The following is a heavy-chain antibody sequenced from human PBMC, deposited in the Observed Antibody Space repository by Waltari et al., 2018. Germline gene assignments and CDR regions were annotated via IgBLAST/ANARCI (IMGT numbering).Heavy chain of an antibody. Sequence: EVQLLESGGGLVQPGGSLRLSCAASGFTFSSYAMSWVRQAPGKGLEWVSAISGSGGSTYYADSVKGRFTISRDNSKNTLYLQMNSLRAEDTAVYYCAKADYIWGSTLAGAFDIWGQGTMVTVSS. J-gene: IGHJ3*02. CDR1: GFTFSSYA. CDR2: ISGSGGST. V-gene: IGHV3-23*01. CDR3: AKADYIWGSTLAGAFDI. D-gene: IGHD3-16*01.